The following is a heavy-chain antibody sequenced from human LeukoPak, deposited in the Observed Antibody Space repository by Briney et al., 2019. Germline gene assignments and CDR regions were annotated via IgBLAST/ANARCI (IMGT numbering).Heavy chain of an antibody. CDR3: ARGLYSSGWSLPHFDY. V-gene: IGHV3-11*01. Sequence: GGSLRLSCAASGFTFSDYYMSWIRQAPGKGLEWVSYISSSGSIIYYADSVKGRFTISRDNAKNSLYLQMNSLRAEDTAVYYCARGLYSSGWSLPHFDYWGQGTLVTVSS. CDR1: GFTFSDYY. J-gene: IGHJ4*02. CDR2: ISSSGSII. D-gene: IGHD6-19*01.